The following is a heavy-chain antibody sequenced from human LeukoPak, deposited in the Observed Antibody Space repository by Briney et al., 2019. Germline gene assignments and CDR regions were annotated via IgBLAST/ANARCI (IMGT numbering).Heavy chain of an antibody. D-gene: IGHD3-9*01. CDR2: IYPGDSDT. Sequence: GESLKISCKGSGYSFTSYWIGWVRQMPGKGLEWMGIIYPGDSDTRYSPSFQGQVTISADKSISTAYLQWSSLKASDTAMYYCARGGPGIPKSYYDISTGYYTPLGYWGQGTLVTVSS. CDR3: ARGGPGIPKSYYDISTGYYTPLGY. J-gene: IGHJ4*02. CDR1: GYSFTSYW. V-gene: IGHV5-51*01.